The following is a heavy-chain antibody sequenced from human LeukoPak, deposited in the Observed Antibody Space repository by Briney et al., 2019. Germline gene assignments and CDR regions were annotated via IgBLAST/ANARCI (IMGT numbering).Heavy chain of an antibody. CDR3: AKDVTYYYDSRAAFDI. Sequence: GRSLRLSCAASGFTFDDYAMHWVRQAPGKGLEWVSGISWNSGSVGYADSVKGRFTISRDNAKNSLYLQMNSLRAEDTALYYCAKDVTYYYDSRAAFDIWGQGTMVTVSS. J-gene: IGHJ3*02. CDR1: GFTFDDYA. CDR2: ISWNSGSV. D-gene: IGHD3-22*01. V-gene: IGHV3-9*01.